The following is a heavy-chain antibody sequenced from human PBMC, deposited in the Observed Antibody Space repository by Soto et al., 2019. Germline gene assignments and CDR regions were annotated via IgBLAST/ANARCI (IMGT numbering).Heavy chain of an antibody. J-gene: IGHJ5*02. Sequence: SETLSLTCAVYGGSFSGYYWSWIRQPPGKGLEWIGEINHSGSTNYNPSLKSRVTISVDTSKNQFSLKLSSVTAADTAVYYCAREPRTMVRGGSWFDPWGQGTLVTVSS. CDR2: INHSGST. D-gene: IGHD3-10*01. CDR3: AREPRTMVRGGSWFDP. V-gene: IGHV4-34*01. CDR1: GGSFSGYY.